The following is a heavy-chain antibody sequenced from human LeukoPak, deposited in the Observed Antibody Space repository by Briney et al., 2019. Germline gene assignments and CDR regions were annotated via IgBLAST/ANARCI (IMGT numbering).Heavy chain of an antibody. D-gene: IGHD6-13*01. J-gene: IGHJ4*02. CDR3: ARLRLGSWHFDY. CDR1: GGSISSSSYY. Sequence: SETLSLTCTVSGGSISSSSYYWGWIRQPPGKGLEWIGSIYYSGSTYYNPSLKSRVTISVDTSKNQFCLKLSSVTAADTAVYYCARLRLGSWHFDYWGQGTLVTVSS. CDR2: IYYSGST. V-gene: IGHV4-39*01.